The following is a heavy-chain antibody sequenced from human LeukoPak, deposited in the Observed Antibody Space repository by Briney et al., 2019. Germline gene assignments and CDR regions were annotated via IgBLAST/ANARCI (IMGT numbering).Heavy chain of an antibody. Sequence: GGSLRLSCAASGFTFSSYGMTWVRQAPGKGLEWVANIKQDGSEKYYLDSMKGRFTISRDNAKNSLYLQVNSLRVEDTAVYYCASLNYGQVWGSPHYYFDYWGQGILVTVSS. V-gene: IGHV3-7*01. J-gene: IGHJ4*02. CDR1: GFTFSSYG. CDR2: IKQDGSEK. CDR3: ASLNYGQVWGSPHYYFDY. D-gene: IGHD3-16*01.